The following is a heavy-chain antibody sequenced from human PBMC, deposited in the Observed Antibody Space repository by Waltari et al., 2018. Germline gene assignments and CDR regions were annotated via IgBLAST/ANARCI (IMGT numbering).Heavy chain of an antibody. Sequence: EVQLLESGGGLVQPGGSLRLSCAASGIIFNNFAINWVRLTPGTGLGWVSAISVSDDTHYADSGKGRFTVSRDTSKNTVYLQMNDLRAEDTAIYYCATPFYNWDDPLHSWGQGTLVAVSS. V-gene: IGHV3-23*01. CDR1: GIIFNNFA. D-gene: IGHD1-20*01. CDR3: ATPFYNWDDPLHS. CDR2: ISVSDDT. J-gene: IGHJ4*02.